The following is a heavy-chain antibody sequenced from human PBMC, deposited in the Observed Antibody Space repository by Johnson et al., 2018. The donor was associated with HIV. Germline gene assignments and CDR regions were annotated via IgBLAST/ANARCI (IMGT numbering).Heavy chain of an antibody. CDR3: AKARSVLDYGGFDAFDI. CDR2: ISYDGSDK. V-gene: IGHV3-30*04. J-gene: IGHJ3*02. CDR1: GFTFSSFG. D-gene: IGHD4-23*01. Sequence: QVQLVESGGGVVQPGRSLRLSCAASGFTFSSFGMHWVRQAPAKGLEWVAFISYDGSDKDNADSVRGRFTISRDNSKNTLSLQMISLRAEDTAMYYCAKARSVLDYGGFDAFDIWGQGTLVIVSS.